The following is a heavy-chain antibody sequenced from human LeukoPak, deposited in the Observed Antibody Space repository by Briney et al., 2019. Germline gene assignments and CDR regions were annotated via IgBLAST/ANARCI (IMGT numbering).Heavy chain of an antibody. V-gene: IGHV3-15*01. CDR2: IKSKTDGGTT. Sequence: GGSLRLSCAASGFTFSNAWMSWVRQAPGKGLEWVGRIKSKTDGGTTDYAAPVKGRFTISRDDSKNTLYLQMNSLKTEDTAVYYCTRAAYYYGSGSYGRNFDYWGQGTLVTVSS. CDR1: GFTFSNAW. CDR3: TRAAYYYGSGSYGRNFDY. D-gene: IGHD3-10*01. J-gene: IGHJ4*02.